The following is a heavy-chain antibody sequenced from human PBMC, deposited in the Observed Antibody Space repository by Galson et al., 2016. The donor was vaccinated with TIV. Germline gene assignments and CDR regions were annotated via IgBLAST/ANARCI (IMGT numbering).Heavy chain of an antibody. CDR3: ARGWGIYDSSGYFLFDH. Sequence: SVKVSCKASGVTFSYFAFSWLRQAPGQGLEWMGGIVPMFGTTNYAQKFQGRVTISADESTTTAYLELGSLRSEDTAVYYCARGWGIYDSSGYFLFDHWGQGTLVTVSS. CDR2: IVPMFGTT. V-gene: IGHV1-69*13. D-gene: IGHD3-22*01. J-gene: IGHJ5*02. CDR1: GVTFSYFA.